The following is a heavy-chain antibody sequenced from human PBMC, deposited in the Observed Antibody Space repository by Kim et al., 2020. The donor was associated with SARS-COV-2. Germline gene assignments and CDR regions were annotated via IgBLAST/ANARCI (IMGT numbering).Heavy chain of an antibody. J-gene: IGHJ4*02. D-gene: IGHD4-17*01. V-gene: IGHV5-10-1*01. CDR2: IDPSDSYT. CDR3: ARHDYGDEPSDSLFGY. Sequence: GESLKISCKGSGYSFTSYWISWVRQMPGKGLEWMGRIDPSDSYTNYSPSFQGHVTISADKSISTAYLQWSSLKASDTAMYYCARHDYGDEPSDSLFGYWGQGTLVTVSS. CDR1: GYSFTSYW.